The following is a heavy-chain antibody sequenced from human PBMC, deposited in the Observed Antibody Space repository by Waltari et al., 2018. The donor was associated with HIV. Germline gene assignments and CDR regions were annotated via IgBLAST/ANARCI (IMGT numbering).Heavy chain of an antibody. CDR2: INQAGTER. CDR3: ATTHGSGDYDNDFDY. J-gene: IGHJ4*02. Sequence: EVQLVESGGGWVQPGGSLTLTCEASGFTFSLYGWSWVRQAPGKGLEWVANINQAGTERHYVDSVRGRFTISRDNDKTSLFLQMNSLSVEDTAVYYCATTHGSGDYDNDFDYWGQGTLV. CDR1: GFTFSLYG. D-gene: IGHD3-10*01. V-gene: IGHV3-7*01.